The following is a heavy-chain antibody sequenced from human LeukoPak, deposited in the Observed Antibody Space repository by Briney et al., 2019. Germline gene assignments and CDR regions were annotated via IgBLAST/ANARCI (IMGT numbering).Heavy chain of an antibody. CDR1: GGSISSYY. D-gene: IGHD6-6*01. Sequence: SETLSLTCTVSGGSISSYYWSWIRQPPGKGLEWIGYIYYSRSTNYNPSLKSRVTISVDTSKNQFSLKLSSVTAADTAVYYCARMRGYSSSDWGQGTLVTVSS. CDR3: ARMRGYSSSD. V-gene: IGHV4-59*01. J-gene: IGHJ4*02. CDR2: IYYSRST.